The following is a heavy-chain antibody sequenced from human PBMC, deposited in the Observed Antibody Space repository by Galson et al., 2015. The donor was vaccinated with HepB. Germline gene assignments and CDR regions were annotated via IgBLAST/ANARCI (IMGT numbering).Heavy chain of an antibody. J-gene: IGHJ3*02. CDR1: RFTFSSYW. Sequence: SLRLSCAASRFTFSSYWMHWVRQAPGKGLVWVSRINSDGSSTSYADSVKGRFTISRDNAKNTLYLQMNSLRAEDTAVYYCAREDSSGYGAFDIWGQGTMVTVSS. CDR3: AREDSSGYGAFDI. CDR2: INSDGSST. D-gene: IGHD3-22*01. V-gene: IGHV3-74*01.